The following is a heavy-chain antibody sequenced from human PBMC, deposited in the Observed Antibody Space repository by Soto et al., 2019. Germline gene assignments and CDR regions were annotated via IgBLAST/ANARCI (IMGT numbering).Heavy chain of an antibody. V-gene: IGHV1-3*01. D-gene: IGHD3-22*01. CDR3: ARDLQDYYDSSGYSQFLDY. CDR2: INAGNGNT. CDR1: GYTFTSYA. J-gene: IGHJ4*02. Sequence: ASVKVSCKASGYTFTSYAMHWVRQAPGQRLEWMGWINAGNGNTKYSQKFQGRVTITGDTSASTAYMELSSLRSEDTAVYYCARDLQDYYDSSGYSQFLDYWGQGTLVTVSS.